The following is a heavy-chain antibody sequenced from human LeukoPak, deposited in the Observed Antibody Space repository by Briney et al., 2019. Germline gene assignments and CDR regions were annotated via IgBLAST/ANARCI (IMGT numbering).Heavy chain of an antibody. V-gene: IGHV3-7*01. CDR1: GFSFSDCW. D-gene: IGHD4-11*01. Sequence: GGSLRLSCVACGFSFSDCWMSWVRQAPGKGLEWVANIKQDGSEKEYLNSVKGRFTISRDNAQNSLFLQMDRLRVEDTAVYYCTKYKVSNWFAGWFDPWGPGTLVTVSS. CDR2: IKQDGSEK. CDR3: TKYKVSNWFAGWFDP. J-gene: IGHJ5*02.